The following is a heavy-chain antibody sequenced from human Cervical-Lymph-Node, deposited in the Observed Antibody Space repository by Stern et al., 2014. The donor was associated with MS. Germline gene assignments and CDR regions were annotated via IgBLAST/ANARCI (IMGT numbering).Heavy chain of an antibody. CDR3: ARDGRDGYNYYYYYGMDV. D-gene: IGHD5-24*01. V-gene: IGHV1-69*01. CDR2: IIPIFGTA. Sequence: MQLVESGAEVKKPGSSVKVSCKASGGTFSSYAISWVRQAPGQGLEWMGGIIPIFGTANYAQKFQGRVKITADESTSTAYMELSSLRSEDTAVYYCARDGRDGYNYYYYYGMDVWGQGTTVTVSS. CDR1: GGTFSSYA. J-gene: IGHJ6*02.